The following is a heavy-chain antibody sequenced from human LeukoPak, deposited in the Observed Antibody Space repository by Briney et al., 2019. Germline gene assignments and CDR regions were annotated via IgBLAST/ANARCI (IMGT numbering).Heavy chain of an antibody. Sequence: GGSLRLSCAASGFTFDDYAMHWVRQAPGKGLEWVSLISWDGGSTYYADSVKGRFTISRDNSKNTVYLQIHSLRAEDTAVYYCAGDPPGIPGYFDIWGQGTLVTVSS. V-gene: IGHV3-43D*03. CDR3: AGDPPGIPGYFDI. CDR2: ISWDGGST. D-gene: IGHD6-13*01. J-gene: IGHJ4*02. CDR1: GFTFDDYA.